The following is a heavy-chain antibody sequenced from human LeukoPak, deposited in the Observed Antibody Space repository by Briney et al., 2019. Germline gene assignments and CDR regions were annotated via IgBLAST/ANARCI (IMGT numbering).Heavy chain of an antibody. J-gene: IGHJ4*02. D-gene: IGHD6-13*01. CDR1: GFSFDDYG. V-gene: IGHV3-20*04. CDR2: INWNGGST. CDR3: ARDAVLRNIAAAGYFDY. Sequence: RAGGSPRLSCAASGFSFDDYGMSWVRQAPGKGLEWVSGINWNGGSTGYADSVKGRFTISRDNAKNSLYLQMNSLRAEDTALYYCARDAVLRNIAAAGYFDYWGQGTLVTVSS.